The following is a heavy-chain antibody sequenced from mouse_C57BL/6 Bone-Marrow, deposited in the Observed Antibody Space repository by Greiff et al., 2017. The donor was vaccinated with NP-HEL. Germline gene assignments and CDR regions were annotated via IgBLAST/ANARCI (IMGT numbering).Heavy chain of an antibody. Sequence: QVQLQQPGAELVKPGASVKMSCKASGYTFTSYWITWVKQRPGQGLEWIGDIYPGSGSTNYNEKFKSKATLTVDTSSSTAYMQLSSLTSEDSAVYYGARYGYGSSLHYYAMDYWGQGTSVTVSS. CDR1: GYTFTSYW. CDR2: IYPGSGST. J-gene: IGHJ4*01. D-gene: IGHD1-1*01. CDR3: ARYGYGSSLHYYAMDY. V-gene: IGHV1-55*01.